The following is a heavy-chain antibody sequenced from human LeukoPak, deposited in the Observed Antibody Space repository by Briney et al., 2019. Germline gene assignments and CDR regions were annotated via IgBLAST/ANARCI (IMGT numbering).Heavy chain of an antibody. CDR2: ISHSGGT. J-gene: IGHJ4*02. CDR1: GASLSGYY. D-gene: IGHD6-6*01. Sequence: SETLSLTCAVYGASLSGYYWSWIRQPPGKGLEWIGEISHSGGTGYNPSLKSRVVISADASRKQFSLNLSSVTAADTAVYYCAILSSSRPDFWGQGTLVTVSS. V-gene: IGHV4-34*01. CDR3: AILSSSRPDF.